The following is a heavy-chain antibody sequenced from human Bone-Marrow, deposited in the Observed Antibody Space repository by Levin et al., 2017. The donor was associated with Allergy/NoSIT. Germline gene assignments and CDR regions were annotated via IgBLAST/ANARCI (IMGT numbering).Heavy chain of an antibody. Sequence: GESLKISCAASGFTFSSYAMSWVRQAPGKGLEWVSAISGSGGSTYYADSVKGRFTISRDNSKNTLYLQMNSLRAEDTAVYYCAKDVGQRITIFGVVIPCDYWGQGTLVTVSS. CDR2: ISGSGGST. V-gene: IGHV3-23*01. D-gene: IGHD3-3*01. CDR3: AKDVGQRITIFGVVIPCDY. J-gene: IGHJ4*02. CDR1: GFTFSSYA.